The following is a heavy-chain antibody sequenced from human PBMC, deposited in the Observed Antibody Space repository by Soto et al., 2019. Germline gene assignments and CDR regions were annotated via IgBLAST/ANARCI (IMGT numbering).Heavy chain of an antibody. CDR1: EFTFSNYA. CDR2: ISGRGGST. J-gene: IGHJ4*02. CDR3: AKVRVLMVYAPFDY. Sequence: EVQLLESGGGLVQPGGSLRLSCVASEFTFSNYAMSWVRQAPGKGLEWVSAISGRGGSTYYADSVKGRFTISRDISKNTLYLQMNSLGAEDTAVYYCAKVRVLMVYAPFDYWGQGTLVTVSS. D-gene: IGHD2-8*01. V-gene: IGHV3-23*01.